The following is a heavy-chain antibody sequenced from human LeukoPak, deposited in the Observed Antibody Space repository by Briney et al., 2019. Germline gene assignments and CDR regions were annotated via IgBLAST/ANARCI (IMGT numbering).Heavy chain of an antibody. CDR2: IIPILGIA. V-gene: IGHV1-69*04. CDR1: GGTFSSYA. Sequence: PVKVSCKASGGTFSSYAISWVRQAPGQGLEWMGRIIPILGIANYAQKFQGRVTITADKSTSTAYMELSSLRSEDTAVYYCAGSKAYCGGDCYSDYWGQGTLVTVSS. D-gene: IGHD2-21*02. J-gene: IGHJ4*02. CDR3: AGSKAYCGGDCYSDY.